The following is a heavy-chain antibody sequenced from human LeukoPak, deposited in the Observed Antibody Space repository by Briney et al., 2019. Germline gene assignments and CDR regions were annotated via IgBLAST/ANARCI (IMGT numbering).Heavy chain of an antibody. CDR3: ARSKAIFGVVNWFDP. V-gene: IGHV4-59*01. J-gene: IGHJ5*02. CDR2: IHYSGST. D-gene: IGHD3-3*01. CDR1: GGSITNYY. Sequence: SETLSLTCTVSGGSITNYYWTWIRQPPGKGLEWIGYIHYSGSTNYNPSLKSRVTISVDTSKNQFSLKLSSVTAADTAVYYCARSKAIFGVVNWFDPWGQGTLVTVSS.